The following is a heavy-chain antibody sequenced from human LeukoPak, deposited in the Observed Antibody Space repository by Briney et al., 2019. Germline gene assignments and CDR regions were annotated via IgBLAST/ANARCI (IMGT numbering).Heavy chain of an antibody. J-gene: IGHJ3*02. D-gene: IGHD3-3*01. Sequence: GGSLRLSCAASGFTFDDYGMSWVRQAPGKGLEWVSYISSSGSTIYYADSVKGRFTISRDNAKNSLYLQMNSLRAEDTAVYYCARDNGDTIFGGVGDAFDIWGQGTMVTISS. V-gene: IGHV3-48*03. CDR2: ISSSGSTI. CDR1: GFTFDDYG. CDR3: ARDNGDTIFGGVGDAFDI.